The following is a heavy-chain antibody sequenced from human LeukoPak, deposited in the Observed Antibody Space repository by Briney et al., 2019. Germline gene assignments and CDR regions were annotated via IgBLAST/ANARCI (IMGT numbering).Heavy chain of an antibody. CDR1: GGSISSYY. CDR2: IYYSGST. V-gene: IGHV4-59*01. CDR3: ARVALMGGIDY. D-gene: IGHD3-16*01. J-gene: IGHJ4*02. Sequence: SETLSLTCTVSGGSISSYYWSWIRQPPGKGLEWIGYIYYSGSTNYNPSLKSRVTISVDTSKNQFSLKLSSVTAADTAVYYCARVALMGGIDYWGQGTLVTVSS.